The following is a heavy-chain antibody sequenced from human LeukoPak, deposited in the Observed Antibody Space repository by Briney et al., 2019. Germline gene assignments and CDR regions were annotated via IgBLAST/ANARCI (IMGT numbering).Heavy chain of an antibody. CDR1: GGSISSGGYY. CDR2: IYYSGST. V-gene: IGHV4-31*03. Sequence: PSQTLSLTCTVSGGSISSGGYYWSWIRQHPGKGLEWIEYIYYSGSTYYNPSLKSRVTISVDTSKNQFSLKLSSVTSADTAVYYCARHRGYGDAGYFDYWGQGTLVTVSS. D-gene: IGHD4-17*01. CDR3: ARHRGYGDAGYFDY. J-gene: IGHJ4*02.